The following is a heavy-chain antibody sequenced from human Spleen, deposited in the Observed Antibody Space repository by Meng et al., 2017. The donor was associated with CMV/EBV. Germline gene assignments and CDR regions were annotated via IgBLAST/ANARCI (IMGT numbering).Heavy chain of an antibody. CDR3: ARSFRYCSSTSCSYWYFNL. Sequence: SFSGYYWSWIRQPPGKGLEWIGEINHSGRTNYNPSLKSRVTISVDTSKNQFSLKLSSVTAADTAVYYCARSFRYCSSTSCSYWYFNLWGRGTLVTVSS. D-gene: IGHD2-2*01. CDR1: SFSGYY. J-gene: IGHJ2*01. CDR2: INHSGRT. V-gene: IGHV4-34*01.